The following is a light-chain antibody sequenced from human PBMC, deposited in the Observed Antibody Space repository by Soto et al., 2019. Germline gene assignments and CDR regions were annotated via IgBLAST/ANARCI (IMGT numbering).Light chain of an antibody. V-gene: IGKV3-11*01. Sequence: EIVLTQSPATLSLSPGERATLSCRASQSVSSYLAWYQQKPGQAPRLLIYDASNRATGIPARFSGSGSGTDFTLTISSLEPEDFAVYYCQQRSIHFGGGTKVEIK. CDR1: QSVSSY. CDR3: QQRSIH. CDR2: DAS. J-gene: IGKJ4*01.